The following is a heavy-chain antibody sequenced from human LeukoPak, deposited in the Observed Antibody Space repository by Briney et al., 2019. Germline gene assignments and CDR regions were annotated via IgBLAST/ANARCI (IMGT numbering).Heavy chain of an antibody. CDR2: INPNSGGT. J-gene: IGHJ4*02. CDR3: ARDGYCSSTSCSGVPKI. D-gene: IGHD2-2*03. V-gene: IGHV1-2*02. CDR1: GYTFTGYY. Sequence: GASVKVSCKASGYTFTGYYMHWVRQAPGQGLEWMGWINPNSGGTNYAQKFHGRVTVTRDTSISTAYMELSRLRSDDTAVYYCARDGYCSSTSCSGVPKIWGQGTLVTVSS.